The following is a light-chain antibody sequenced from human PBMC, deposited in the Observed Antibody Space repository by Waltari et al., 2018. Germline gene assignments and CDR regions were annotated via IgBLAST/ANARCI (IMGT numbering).Light chain of an antibody. V-gene: IGKV3-15*01. Sequence: EIVMTQSPATLSGSPGERATLSCRASESVSSNVAWYQQKPGQAPRLLIYGASTRATGVPAKFRGSGSGTDFTLTISSLQSEDFAVYYCQQYYHWVAFGGGTWVQIK. CDR1: ESVSSN. CDR2: GAS. CDR3: QQYYHWVA. J-gene: IGKJ4*01.